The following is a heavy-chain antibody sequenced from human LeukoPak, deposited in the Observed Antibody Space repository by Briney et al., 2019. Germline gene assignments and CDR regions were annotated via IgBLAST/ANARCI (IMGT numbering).Heavy chain of an antibody. CDR1: GYSFTDYY. D-gene: IGHD3-10*01. V-gene: IGHV1-2*02. CDR3: ARGREIHGGSDTKLDDY. CDR2: ISPRSGDT. Sequence: GASVKVSCKASGYSFTDYYMHWVRQAPGQGLEWMGWISPRSGDTSYAQKFQGRVTMTRDTSINTVDMDLGGLTSDDTAVFYCARGREIHGGSDTKLDDYWGQGTLVTVSS. J-gene: IGHJ4*02.